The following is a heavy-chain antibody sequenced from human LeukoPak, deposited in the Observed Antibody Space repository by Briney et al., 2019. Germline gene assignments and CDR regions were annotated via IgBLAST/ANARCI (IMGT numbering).Heavy chain of an antibody. J-gene: IGHJ5*02. Sequence: PSETLSLTCAVYGGSFSGYYWSWIRQPSGKGLEWIGEINHSGSTNYNPSLKSRVTISVDTSKNQFSLKLSSVTAADTAVYYCARHPQQLLWFGELNWFDPWGQGTLVTVSS. CDR2: INHSGST. D-gene: IGHD3-10*01. V-gene: IGHV4-34*01. CDR3: ARHPQQLLWFGELNWFDP. CDR1: GGSFSGYY.